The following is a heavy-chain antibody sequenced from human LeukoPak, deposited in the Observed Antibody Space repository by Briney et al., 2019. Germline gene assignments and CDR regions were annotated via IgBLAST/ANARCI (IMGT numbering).Heavy chain of an antibody. CDR3: EKEASIMGDY. CDR1: GVTFSSYA. J-gene: IGHJ4*02. Sequence: WGSLRLSCAASGVTFSSYAMSWGRQAPGQGLEWVSAISGSGGSTYSADSVKGRFTICRDNSKNTLYMQMNSVRAEEKDVYYCEKEASIMGDYWGQGNLVTVSS. V-gene: IGHV3-23*01. CDR2: ISGSGGST. D-gene: IGHD3-16*01.